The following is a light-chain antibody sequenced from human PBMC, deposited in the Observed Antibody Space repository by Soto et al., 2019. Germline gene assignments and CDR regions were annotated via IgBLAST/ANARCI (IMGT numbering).Light chain of an antibody. CDR1: QSLSRW. CDR3: QESFSSPPT. J-gene: IGKJ2*01. V-gene: IGKV1-5*01. CDR2: DAS. Sequence: DIQMTQSPSTLSASVGDRVTITCRASQSLSRWLAWYQQKPGKAPKLLIYDASILESGVPSRFSGNGSGTEFTLTIGSLQPDDFAAYHCQESFSSPPTFGQGTKLEIK.